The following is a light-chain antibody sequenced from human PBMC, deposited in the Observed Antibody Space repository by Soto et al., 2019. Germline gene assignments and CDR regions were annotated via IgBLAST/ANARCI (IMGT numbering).Light chain of an antibody. CDR3: LKYYTSPYT. CDR1: QGIRDD. Sequence: AIQMTQSPSSLSASVGDRVTITCRASQGIRDDLTWYQQKPGKAPKLLIYAASSLQSGVPSRFSASGSGTDFTLTISSLQPEDFTAYYCLKYYTSPYTFGQGTKVEIK. CDR2: AAS. J-gene: IGKJ2*01. V-gene: IGKV1-6*01.